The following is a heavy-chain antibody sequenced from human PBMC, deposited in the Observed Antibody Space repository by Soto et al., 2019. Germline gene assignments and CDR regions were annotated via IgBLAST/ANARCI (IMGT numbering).Heavy chain of an antibody. J-gene: IGHJ4*02. D-gene: IGHD3-9*01. CDR3: ARRGGYYDILTGYSYYFDY. CDR1: GYSFTSYW. V-gene: IGHV5-10-1*01. CDR2: IDPSDSYT. Sequence: PGECLKISCKGSGYSFTSYWISWVRQMPGKGLEWMGRIDPSDSYTNYSPSFQGHVTISADKSISTAYLQWSSLKASDTAMYYCARRGGYYDILTGYSYYFDYWGQGTLVTVSS.